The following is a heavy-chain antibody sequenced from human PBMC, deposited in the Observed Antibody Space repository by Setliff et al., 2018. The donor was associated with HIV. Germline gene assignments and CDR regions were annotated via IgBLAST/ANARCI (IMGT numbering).Heavy chain of an antibody. V-gene: IGHV4-59*01. CDR3: ARYRSGDSDISLDQ. CDR1: GASISSYY. J-gene: IGHJ4*01. Sequence: PSETLSLTCNVSGASISSYYWTWIRQSPGKGLQWIGFIYNSVTTNYNPSLKSRATISLDTSKNQFSLKLTSVTAADTAVYYCARYRSGDSDISLDQWGHGALVTVSS. CDR2: IYNSVTT. D-gene: IGHD3-10*01.